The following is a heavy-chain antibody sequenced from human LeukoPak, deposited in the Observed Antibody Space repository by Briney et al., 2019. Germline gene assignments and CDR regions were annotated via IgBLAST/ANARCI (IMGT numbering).Heavy chain of an antibody. J-gene: IGHJ6*04. CDR3: ARVLVSEGYCSSTSCYTLYYGMDV. Sequence: PSETLSLTCTVSGGSISNGGYYWSWIRQLPGKGLDWIGYIFYSGSTHYNPSLKSRVTISLDTSKNQFSLKLYSVTAADTAVYYCARVLVSEGYCSSTSCYTLYYGMDVWGKGTTVTVSS. CDR2: IFYSGST. V-gene: IGHV4-31*03. D-gene: IGHD2-2*02. CDR1: GGSISNGGYY.